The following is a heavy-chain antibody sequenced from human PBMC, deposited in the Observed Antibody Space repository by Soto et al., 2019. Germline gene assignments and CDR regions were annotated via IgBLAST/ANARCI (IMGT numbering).Heavy chain of an antibody. J-gene: IGHJ6*02. CDR3: ARVSHYDFWSGRMWYYYGMDV. CDR1: GGSISSGGYS. CDR2: IYRNGSP. D-gene: IGHD3-3*01. Sequence: PSETLSLTCAVSGGSISSGGYSWSWIRQPPGKGLEWIGYIYRNGSPYYNPSLKSRVTISVDRSKNQFSLKLSSVTAADTAVYYCARVSHYDFWSGRMWYYYGMDVWGQGTTVTVSS. V-gene: IGHV4-30-2*01.